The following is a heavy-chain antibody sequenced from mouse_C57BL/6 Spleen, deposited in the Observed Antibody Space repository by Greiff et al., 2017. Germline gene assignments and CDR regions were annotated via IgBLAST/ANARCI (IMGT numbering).Heavy chain of an antibody. J-gene: IGHJ2*01. V-gene: IGHV1-52*01. CDR3: ARALGYPYYFDY. CDR2: IDPSDSET. Sequence: VQLQQPGAELVRPGSSVKLSCKASGYTFTSYWMHWVKQRPIQGLEWIGNIDPSDSETHYNQKFKDKATLTVDKSSSTAYMQLSSLTSEDSAVYYCARALGYPYYFDYWGQGTTLTVSS. D-gene: IGHD2-2*01. CDR1: GYTFTSYW.